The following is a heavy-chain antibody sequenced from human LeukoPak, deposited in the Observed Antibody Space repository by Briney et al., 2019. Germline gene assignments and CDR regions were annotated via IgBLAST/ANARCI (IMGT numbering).Heavy chain of an antibody. V-gene: IGHV3-30*18. Sequence: SGGGVVQPGRPLRLSCAASGFTFSSYGMHWVRQAPGKGLEWVAVISYDGSNKYYADSVKGRFTISRDNSKNTLYLQMNSLRAEDTAVYYCAKDLGAYGDYAKTLDYWGQGTLVTVSS. CDR1: GFTFSSYG. CDR2: ISYDGSNK. CDR3: AKDLGAYGDYAKTLDY. J-gene: IGHJ4*02. D-gene: IGHD4-17*01.